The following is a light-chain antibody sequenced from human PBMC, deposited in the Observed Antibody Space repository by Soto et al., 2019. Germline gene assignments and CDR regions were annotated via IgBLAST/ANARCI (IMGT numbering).Light chain of an antibody. CDR1: SSDVGGYNY. V-gene: IGLV2-11*01. CDR2: DVS. Sequence: QSALTQPRSVSGSPGQSVTISFTGTSSDVGGYNYVSWYQQHPGKAPKLMIYDVSKRPSGVPDRFSGSKSGNTASLTISGLQAEDEADYYCCSYAGSYVFGGGTKVTVL. J-gene: IGLJ2*01. CDR3: CSYAGSYV.